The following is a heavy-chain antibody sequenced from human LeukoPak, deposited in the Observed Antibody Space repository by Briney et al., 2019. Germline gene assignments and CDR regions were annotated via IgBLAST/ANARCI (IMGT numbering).Heavy chain of an antibody. D-gene: IGHD2/OR15-2a*01. CDR2: ISGSDGST. CDR1: GFTFSSYA. Sequence: GGSLRLSCAASGFTFSSYAMSWVRQAPGKGLEWVSGISGSDGSTYYADSVKGRFTISRDNSKNTLYLQMNSLRAEDTAVYYCARAGNTRFDYWGQGTLVTVSS. V-gene: IGHV3-23*01. J-gene: IGHJ4*02. CDR3: ARAGNTRFDY.